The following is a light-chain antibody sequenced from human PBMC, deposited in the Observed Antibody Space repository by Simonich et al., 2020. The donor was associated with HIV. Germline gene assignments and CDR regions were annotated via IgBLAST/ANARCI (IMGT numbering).Light chain of an antibody. CDR3: YSTDSSGNHRV. CDR2: DDS. CDR1: AFPKKY. V-gene: IGLV3-10*01. Sequence: SYELTQPPSVSVSPGQTARITCSGDAFPKKYAYWYQQKPGKAPVLVMYDDSKRPSGIPEGFSGSSSGKVATLTISGAQVEDEADYYCYSTDSSGNHRVFGGGTKLTVL. J-gene: IGLJ3*02.